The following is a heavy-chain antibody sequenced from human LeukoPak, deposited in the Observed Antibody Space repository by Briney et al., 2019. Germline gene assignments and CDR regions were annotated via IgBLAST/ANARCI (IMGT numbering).Heavy chain of an antibody. CDR2: ISYSGST. CDR1: GGSISNYY. CDR3: ARRNYGSGSYYNVYNWFDP. J-gene: IGHJ5*02. Sequence: SETLSLTCTVSGGSISNYYWSWIRQPPGKGLEWIGSISYSGSTYYNPSLKSRVTISVDTSKNQFSLKLTSVTAADTAVYYCARRNYGSGSYYNVYNWFDPWGQGTLVTVSS. V-gene: IGHV4-59*12. D-gene: IGHD3-10*01.